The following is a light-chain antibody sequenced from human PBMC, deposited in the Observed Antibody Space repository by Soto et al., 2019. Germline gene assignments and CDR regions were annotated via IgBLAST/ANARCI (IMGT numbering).Light chain of an antibody. CDR3: CSYAGDLAL. J-gene: IGLJ2*01. CDR1: SSDVGGYDF. V-gene: IGLV2-11*01. Sequence: QSVLAQPRSVSGSAGQSGTISCTGTSSDVGGYDFVSWYQQHPGKAPKLMISDVSKRPSGVPDRFSGSKSGNTASLTISGLQAEDEADYYCCSYAGDLALFGGGTKVTVL. CDR2: DVS.